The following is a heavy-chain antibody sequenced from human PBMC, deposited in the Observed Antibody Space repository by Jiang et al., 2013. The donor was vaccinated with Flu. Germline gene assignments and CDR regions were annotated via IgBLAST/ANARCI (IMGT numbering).Heavy chain of an antibody. CDR3: ARGVGYSYGTFDY. CDR1: FTFSNYA. D-gene: IGHD5-18*01. V-gene: IGHV3-48*04. Sequence: FTFSNYAMHWVRQAPGKGLERVSYISSSSGTINYADSLKGRFTISRDNAKNSLYLEMNSPRAEDTAVYYCARGVGYSYGTFDYWGQGTLVTVSS. CDR2: ISSSSGTI. J-gene: IGHJ4*02.